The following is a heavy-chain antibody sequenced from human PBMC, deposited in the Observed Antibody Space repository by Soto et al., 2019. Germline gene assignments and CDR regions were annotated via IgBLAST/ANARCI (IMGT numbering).Heavy chain of an antibody. CDR1: GFTFDDYA. CDR2: ISWNSGSI. Sequence: EVQLVESGGGLGQPGRSLRLSCAASGFTFDDYAMHWVRQAPGKGLEWVSGISWNSGSIGYADSVKGRFTISRDNAKNSLYLQMNSLRAEDTALYYCAKDIAGTTDSALDYCGQGTLVTVSS. D-gene: IGHD1-1*01. CDR3: AKDIAGTTDSALDY. J-gene: IGHJ4*02. V-gene: IGHV3-9*01.